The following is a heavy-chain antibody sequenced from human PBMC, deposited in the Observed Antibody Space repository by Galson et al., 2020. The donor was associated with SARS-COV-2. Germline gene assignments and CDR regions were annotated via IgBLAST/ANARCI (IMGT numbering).Heavy chain of an antibody. CDR1: GYTFTSYD. CDR2: MNPNSGNT. J-gene: IGHJ6*02. D-gene: IGHD6-13*01. Sequence: ASVKVSCKASGYTFTSYDINWVRQATGQGLEWMGWMNPNSGNTGYAQKFQGRVTMTRNTSISTAYMELSSLRSEDTAVYYCARGILGAAAGTLVYYDYYGMDVWGQGTTVTFAS. CDR3: ARGILGAAAGTLVYYDYYGMDV. V-gene: IGHV1-8*01.